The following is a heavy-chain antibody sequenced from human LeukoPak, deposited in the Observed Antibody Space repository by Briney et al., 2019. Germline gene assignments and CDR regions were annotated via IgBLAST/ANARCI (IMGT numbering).Heavy chain of an antibody. D-gene: IGHD3-3*01. V-gene: IGHV4-59*01. CDR2: NSYSGST. Sequence: KPSETLSLTCTVSGGPISTYYWSWIRQPPGKELEWIGYNSYSGSTNYNPSLKSRVTISVDTSKNQFSLKLSSVTAADTAVYYCARVFGNRYYDFWSGYYNPYFDYWGQGTLVTVSP. CDR3: ARVFGNRYYDFWSGYYNPYFDY. J-gene: IGHJ4*02. CDR1: GGPISTYY.